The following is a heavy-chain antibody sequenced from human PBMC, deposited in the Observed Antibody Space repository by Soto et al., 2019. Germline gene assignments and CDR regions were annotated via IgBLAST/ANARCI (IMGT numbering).Heavy chain of an antibody. Sequence: PSETLSLTRAVPGNSISSGCYWVCIRQTPGKGLESIASIYDSGSNYYNPSLKSRVTISVDTSKTQFSLKLTSVTAADTAVYYCARGAATVNPGWFDPWGQGIMVTVSS. CDR3: ARGAATVNPGWFDP. CDR1: GNSISSGCY. J-gene: IGHJ5*02. D-gene: IGHD4-17*01. CDR2: IYDSGSN. V-gene: IGHV4-38-2*01.